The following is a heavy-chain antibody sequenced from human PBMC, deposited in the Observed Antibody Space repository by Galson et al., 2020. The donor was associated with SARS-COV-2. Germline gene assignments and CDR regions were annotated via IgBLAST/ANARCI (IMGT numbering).Heavy chain of an antibody. CDR3: ARKDEEVGDYALDV. V-gene: IGHV1-18*01. J-gene: IGHJ6*02. CDR1: GYTFRRYG. CDR2: ITSYNGHT. Sequence: ASVKVSCKASGYTFRRYGITWVRQAPGQGLEWMGWITSYNGHTKYAEKFQGRVTMTTDTSTTTAHLELRSLRSDDTAIYYCARKDEEVGDYALDVWGQGTTVTVSS.